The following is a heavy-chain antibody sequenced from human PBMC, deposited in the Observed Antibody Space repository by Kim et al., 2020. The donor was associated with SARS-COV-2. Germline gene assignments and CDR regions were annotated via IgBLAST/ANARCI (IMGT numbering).Heavy chain of an antibody. CDR2: IKQDAGEK. D-gene: IGHD1-26*01. CDR3: ARDLSRQWDGFIDY. J-gene: IGHJ4*02. CDR1: GFTFSSYW. V-gene: IGHV3-7*03. Sequence: GGSLRLSCAASGFTFSSYWMSWVRQAPGKGLEWVANIKQDAGEKYYVDSVKGRFTISRDNAKNSLFLQMNSLRVEDTAVYYCARDLSRQWDGFIDYWGQGTLVTSPQ.